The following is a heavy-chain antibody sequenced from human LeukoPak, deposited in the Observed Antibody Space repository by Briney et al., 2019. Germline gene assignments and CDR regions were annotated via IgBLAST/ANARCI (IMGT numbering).Heavy chain of an antibody. D-gene: IGHD6-13*01. CDR1: GFTLSSYW. CDR2: INEDGSDK. Sequence: GGSLRLSCAASGFTLSSYWMSWVRQAPGKGLEWVANINEDGSDKYYADSMKGRFTISRDNTKNSLYLQVNNLRAEDTAVYYCAKDQHWGTTAAGFDYWGQGTLVTVSS. V-gene: IGHV3-7*01. CDR3: AKDQHWGTTAAGFDY. J-gene: IGHJ4*02.